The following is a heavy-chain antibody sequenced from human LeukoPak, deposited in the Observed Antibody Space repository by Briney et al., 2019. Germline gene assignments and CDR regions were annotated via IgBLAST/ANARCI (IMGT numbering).Heavy chain of an antibody. CDR2: INHSGST. Sequence: SETLSLTCAVYGGSFSGYYWSWIRQPPGKGLEWVGEINHSGSTYYNPSLTSRVTIPVDTSKNQVSLRVNSVTAADTAVYYCARGHSSVVTAIPYYFDYWGRGTLVTVSS. J-gene: IGHJ4*02. D-gene: IGHD2-21*02. CDR3: ARGHSSVVTAIPYYFDY. CDR1: GGSFSGYY. V-gene: IGHV4-34*01.